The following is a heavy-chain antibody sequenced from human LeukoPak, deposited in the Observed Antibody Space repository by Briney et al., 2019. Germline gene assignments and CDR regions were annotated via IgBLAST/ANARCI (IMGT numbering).Heavy chain of an antibody. CDR2: MFYSGST. Sequence: SETLSLTCTVSGGSISSGNYHWAWMRQPPGKGPEWIGSMFYSGSTYYNPSLKSRVTISVDTSKNQFSLKLSSVTAADTAVYYCARGGITIFGVVTRPFDYWGQGTLVTVSS. J-gene: IGHJ4*02. D-gene: IGHD3-3*01. CDR1: GGSISSGNYH. CDR3: ARGGITIFGVVTRPFDY. V-gene: IGHV4-39*07.